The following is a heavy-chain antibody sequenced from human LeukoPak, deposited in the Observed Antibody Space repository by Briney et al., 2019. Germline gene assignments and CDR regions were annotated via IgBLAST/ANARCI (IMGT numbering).Heavy chain of an antibody. Sequence: GGSLRLSCAASGSIFSIYAMSWVRQAPGKGLEWVSGISGSGGKIYYADSVKGRFTISRDNSKNTLYVQMNRLRAEDTAVCYCAKTARAGWYFDYWGQGTLVTVSS. J-gene: IGHJ4*02. CDR1: GSIFSIYA. V-gene: IGHV3-23*01. CDR3: AKTARAGWYFDY. D-gene: IGHD6-19*01. CDR2: ISGSGGKI.